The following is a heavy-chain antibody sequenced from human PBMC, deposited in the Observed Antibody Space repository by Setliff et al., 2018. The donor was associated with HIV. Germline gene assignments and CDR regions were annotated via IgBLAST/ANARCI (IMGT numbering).Heavy chain of an antibody. CDR3: ARDYYDYRGLAVYYFDY. D-gene: IGHD3-22*01. Sequence: SETLSLTCAVSGGSIMTGDWWSWVRQSPTKGLEWIGEISHSGSTNYNPSLRSRVTMSVDKSNNQFSLKLSSVTAADTAVYYCARDYYDYRGLAVYYFDYWGQG. CDR2: ISHSGST. V-gene: IGHV4-4*02. CDR1: GGSIMTGDW. J-gene: IGHJ4*02.